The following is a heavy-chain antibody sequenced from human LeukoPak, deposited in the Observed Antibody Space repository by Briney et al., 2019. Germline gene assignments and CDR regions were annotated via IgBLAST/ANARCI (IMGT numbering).Heavy chain of an antibody. CDR1: GGSVSSGDYY. Sequence: SEALSLTCSVSGGSVSSGDYYWGWIRQPPGKGLEWIGYIYNSGSTYYNPSLMSRITISVDTSKNQFSLKLSSVTAADTAVYYCARGGEYSGYDFDYWGQGTLVTVSS. J-gene: IGHJ4*02. CDR3: ARGGEYSGYDFDY. V-gene: IGHV4-30-4*02. CDR2: IYNSGST. D-gene: IGHD5-12*01.